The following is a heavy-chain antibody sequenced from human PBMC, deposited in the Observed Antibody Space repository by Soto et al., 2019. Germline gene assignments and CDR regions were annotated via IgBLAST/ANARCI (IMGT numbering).Heavy chain of an antibody. CDR1: GYTFIGYY. Sequence: ASVKVSCKASGYTFIGYYIHWLRQSPGQGLEWMGWINPNSGGTNYAQKFQGRVTMTRDTSISTAYMELSRLRSDDTAVYYCARDSRNYRLSSRNWFDPWGQGTLVTVSS. CDR3: ARDSRNYRLSSRNWFDP. CDR2: INPNSGGT. J-gene: IGHJ5*02. D-gene: IGHD1-7*01. V-gene: IGHV1-2*02.